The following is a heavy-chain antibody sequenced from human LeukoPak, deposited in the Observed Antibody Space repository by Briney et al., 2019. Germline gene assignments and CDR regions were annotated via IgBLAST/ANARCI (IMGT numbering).Heavy chain of an antibody. V-gene: IGHV3-9*03. J-gene: IGHJ4*02. Sequence: PGRSLRLSCAASGFTFDDYAMHWVRQAPGKGLEWVSGISWNSGSIGYADSVKGRFTISRDNAKNSLYLQMNSLRAEDMALYYCAKGLYYDFWSGCQLDYWGQGTLVTVSS. CDR2: ISWNSGSI. CDR1: GFTFDDYA. CDR3: AKGLYYDFWSGCQLDY. D-gene: IGHD3-3*01.